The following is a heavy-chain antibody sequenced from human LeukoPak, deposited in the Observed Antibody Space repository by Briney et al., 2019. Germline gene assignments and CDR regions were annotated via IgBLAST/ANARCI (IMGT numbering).Heavy chain of an antibody. J-gene: IGHJ5*02. CDR2: ISGSGGST. Sequence: GGSLRLSCAASGFTFSSYAMNWVRQAPGKGLEWVSAISGSGGSTYYADSVKGRFTISRDNSKNTLYLRMNSLRAEDTAVYYCAKDGVVRGVIRGWFDPWGQGTLVTVSS. V-gene: IGHV3-23*01. CDR3: AKDGVVRGVIRGWFDP. D-gene: IGHD3-10*01. CDR1: GFTFSSYA.